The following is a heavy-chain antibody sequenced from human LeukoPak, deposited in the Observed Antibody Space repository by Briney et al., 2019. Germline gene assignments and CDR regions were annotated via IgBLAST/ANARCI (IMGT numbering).Heavy chain of an antibody. V-gene: IGHV1-69*04. Sequence: ASVKVSCKASGYTFTGYYIHWVRQAPGQGLEWMGRIIPILGIANYAQKFQGRVTITADKSTSTAYMELSSLRSEDTAVYYCARVPSSPGYSSSWATEYFQHWGQGTLVTVSS. D-gene: IGHD6-13*01. J-gene: IGHJ1*01. CDR2: IIPILGIA. CDR3: ARVPSSPGYSSSWATEYFQH. CDR1: GYTFTGYY.